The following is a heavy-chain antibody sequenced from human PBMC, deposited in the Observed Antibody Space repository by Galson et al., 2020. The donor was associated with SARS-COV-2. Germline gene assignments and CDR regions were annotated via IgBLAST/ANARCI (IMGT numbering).Heavy chain of an antibody. Sequence: SETLSLTCAVSAGSISSSDWWGWVRQPPGKGPEWIGEIFHSGYTNYNPSLKSRVTMSLDPPKNQFSLILSSVTAADTALYYCSRIIVTAYYFSYMDVWGKGTTVTVSS. V-gene: IGHV4-4*02. CDR2: IFHSGYT. CDR3: SRIIVTAYYFSYMDV. CDR1: AGSISSSDW. D-gene: IGHD2-21*02. J-gene: IGHJ6*03.